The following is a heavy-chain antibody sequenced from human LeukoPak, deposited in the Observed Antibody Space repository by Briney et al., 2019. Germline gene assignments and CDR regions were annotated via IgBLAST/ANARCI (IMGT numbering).Heavy chain of an antibody. D-gene: IGHD6-19*01. CDR1: GGSISGYH. V-gene: IGHV4-4*07. CDR3: GRDSGSYVSGWFVHGMDV. Sequence: SETLSLTCTVSGGSISGYHWGWIRQPVGKGLEWIGRIYTSGSTNYNPSLKSRVTMSVDTSKNQFSLKLNSVTAVDTSVYYCGRDSGSYVSGWFVHGMDVWGQGTKVTVSS. CDR2: IYTSGST. J-gene: IGHJ6*02.